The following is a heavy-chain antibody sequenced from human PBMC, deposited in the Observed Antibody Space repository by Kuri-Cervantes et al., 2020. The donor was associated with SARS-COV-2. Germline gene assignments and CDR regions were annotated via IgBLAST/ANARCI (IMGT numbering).Heavy chain of an antibody. D-gene: IGHD5-18*01. J-gene: IGHJ4*02. V-gene: IGHV3-53*01. CDR2: IYSAGNT. CDR1: GFTVSRDY. CDR3: TRDRKLWSPGPLLFDY. Sequence: GESLKISCATSGFTVSRDYMSWVRQAPGKGLEWVSLIYSAGNTYYAASVKGRFTISRDDSNNTLYLQMNSLRAEDTAVYYCTRDRKLWSPGPLLFDYWGQGTLVTVSS.